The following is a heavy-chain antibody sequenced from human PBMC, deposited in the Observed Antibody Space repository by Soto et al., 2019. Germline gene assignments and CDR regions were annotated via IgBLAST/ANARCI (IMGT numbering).Heavy chain of an antibody. Sequence: EVQLLESGGGLVQPGGSLRLSCAASGFTFSSYAMSWVRQAPGKGLEWGSASSGSGGRTYYADSVKGRFTISRDNSKNTLYLQMNSLRAEDTAVYYCAKETGYSNGYFDYWGQGTLVTVSS. V-gene: IGHV3-23*01. CDR1: GFTFSSYA. CDR3: AKETGYSNGYFDY. D-gene: IGHD6-19*01. CDR2: SSGSGGRT. J-gene: IGHJ4*02.